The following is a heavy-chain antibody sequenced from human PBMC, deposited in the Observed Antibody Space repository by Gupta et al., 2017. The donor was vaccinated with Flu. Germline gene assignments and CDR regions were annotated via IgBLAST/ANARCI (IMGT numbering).Heavy chain of an antibody. CDR1: GFTFSNYW. Sequence: EVQLVESGGGFFQPGGSLRLSCAASGFTFSNYWMHWVRQAPGKGLVWVSRIHSDGSTTTYADSVKGRFTISRDNAKNTLYLQMNSLRVEDTAVYYCARGQGHGMDVWGQGTTVTVSS. CDR2: IHSDGSTT. J-gene: IGHJ6*02. V-gene: IGHV3-74*01. CDR3: ARGQGHGMDV.